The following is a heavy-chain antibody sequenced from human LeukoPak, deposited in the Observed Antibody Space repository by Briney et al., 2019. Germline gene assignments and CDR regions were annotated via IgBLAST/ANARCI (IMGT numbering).Heavy chain of an antibody. D-gene: IGHD4-23*01. V-gene: IGHV4-30-2*01. CDR2: IYHTGST. J-gene: IGHJ4*02. Sequence: SQTLSLTCAVSGGSITSVGYCWGWVRQPTGKGLEWIGYIYHTGSTYYNPSLKSRVTISVDTSKNQFSLKLSSVPAADTAVYYCARAYGVNPTGLYFWGQGTLVTVSS. CDR3: ARAYGVNPTGLYF. CDR1: GGSITSVGYC.